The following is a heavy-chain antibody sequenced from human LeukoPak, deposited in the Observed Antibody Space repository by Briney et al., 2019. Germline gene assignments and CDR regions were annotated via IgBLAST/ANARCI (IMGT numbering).Heavy chain of an antibody. CDR3: ATHTVTTYYFDY. D-gene: IGHD4-17*01. Sequence: GGSLRLSCAASGFTFSSYGMHWVRQAPGKGLEWVAVISYDGSNKYYADSVKGRFTISRDNSKNTLYLQMNSLRAEDTAVYYCATHTVTTYYFDYWGQGTLVTVSS. V-gene: IGHV3-30*03. CDR1: GFTFSSYG. CDR2: ISYDGSNK. J-gene: IGHJ4*02.